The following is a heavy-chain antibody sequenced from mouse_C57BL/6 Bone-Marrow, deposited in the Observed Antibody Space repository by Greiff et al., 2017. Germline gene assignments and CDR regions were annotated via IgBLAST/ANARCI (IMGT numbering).Heavy chain of an antibody. CDR3: AREGDSSGDEAY. D-gene: IGHD3-2*02. J-gene: IGHJ3*01. Sequence: QVQLQQSGPELVKPGASVKISCKASGYAFSSSWMNWVKQRPGKGLEWIGRIYPGDGDTNYNGKFKGKATLTADKSSSTAYMELRSLTSEDSAVYFCAREGDSSGDEAYWGQGTLVTVSA. CDR2: IYPGDGDT. V-gene: IGHV1-82*01. CDR1: GYAFSSSW.